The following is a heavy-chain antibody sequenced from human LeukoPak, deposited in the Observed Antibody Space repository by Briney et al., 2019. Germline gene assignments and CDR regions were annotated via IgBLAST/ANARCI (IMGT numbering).Heavy chain of an antibody. Sequence: GGSLRLSCAASGFTFNEFGVHWVRQAPGQGLEWVALIWYDGSNKYYADSVKGWFTISRDNSKNTLYLQMNSLRAEDTAVYYCASYYYDSSGYWVHAFDIWGQGTMVTVSS. V-gene: IGHV3-33*01. CDR1: GFTFNEFG. CDR2: IWYDGSNK. D-gene: IGHD3-22*01. CDR3: ASYYYDSSGYWVHAFDI. J-gene: IGHJ3*02.